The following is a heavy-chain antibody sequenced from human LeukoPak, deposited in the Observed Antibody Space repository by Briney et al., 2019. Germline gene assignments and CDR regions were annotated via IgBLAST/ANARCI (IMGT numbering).Heavy chain of an antibody. CDR3: ARSRTGTGAYAADY. Sequence: GGSLRLSCAASGFTFSSYGMHWVRQAPGKGLEWVAVIWYDGSNKYYVDSVKGRFTISRDNPKNTLYLQMNSLRGEDTAVYYCARSRTGTGAYAADYWGQGTLVTVSS. CDR1: GFTFSSYG. V-gene: IGHV3-33*01. CDR2: IWYDGSNK. J-gene: IGHJ4*02. D-gene: IGHD1/OR15-1a*01.